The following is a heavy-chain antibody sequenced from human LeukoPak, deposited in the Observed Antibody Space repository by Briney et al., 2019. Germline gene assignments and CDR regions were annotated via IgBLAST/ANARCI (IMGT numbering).Heavy chain of an antibody. CDR1: GGSISSSSYY. J-gene: IGHJ6*02. V-gene: IGHV4-39*01. Sequence: SETLSLTCTVSGGSISSSSYYWGWIRQPPGKGLEWIGSIYYSGSTYYNPSLKSRVTISVDTSKNQFSLKLSSVTAADTAVYYCARGPRRVLRFLEWLPEGYYYGMDVWGQGTTVTVSS. CDR2: IYYSGST. CDR3: ARGPRRVLRFLEWLPEGYYYGMDV. D-gene: IGHD3-3*01.